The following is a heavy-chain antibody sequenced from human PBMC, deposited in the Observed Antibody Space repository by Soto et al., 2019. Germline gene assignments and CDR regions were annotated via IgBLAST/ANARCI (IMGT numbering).Heavy chain of an antibody. J-gene: IGHJ3*02. D-gene: IGHD3-22*01. Sequence: GGSLRLSCAASGFTFSNAWMSWVRQAPGKGLEWVGRIKSKTDGGTTDYAAPVKGRFTISRDDSKNTLYPQMNSLKTEDTAVYYCTTDMIVVVITDANAFDIWGQGTMVTVS. CDR1: GFTFSNAW. CDR3: TTDMIVVVITDANAFDI. CDR2: IKSKTDGGTT. V-gene: IGHV3-15*01.